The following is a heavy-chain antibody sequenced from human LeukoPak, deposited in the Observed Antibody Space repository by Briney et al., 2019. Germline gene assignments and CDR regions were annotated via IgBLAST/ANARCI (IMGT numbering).Heavy chain of an antibody. CDR3: AERICSGGSCYSDY. D-gene: IGHD2-15*01. V-gene: IGHV4-34*01. CDR1: GGSFSGYY. CDR2: INHSGST. J-gene: IGHJ4*02. Sequence: SETLSLTCAVYGGSFSGYYWSWIRQPPGKGLEWIGEINHSGSTNYNPSLKSRVTISVDTSKNQFSLKLGSVTAADTAVYYCAERICSGGSCYSDYWGQGTLVTVSS.